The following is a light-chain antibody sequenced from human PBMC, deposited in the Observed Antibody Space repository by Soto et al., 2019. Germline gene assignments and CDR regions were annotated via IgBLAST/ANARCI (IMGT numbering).Light chain of an antibody. CDR2: EVS. CDR3: CSYAGSPFYV. Sequence: QSALTQPASVSGSPGQSITISCTGSSSDVGAYTSVSWYQQHPGKAPKLMIYEVSNRPSGVSRRFSGSKSGNTASLTISGLQTEDEADYYCCSYAGSPFYVFGIGTKLTVL. J-gene: IGLJ1*01. V-gene: IGLV2-14*01. CDR1: SSDVGAYTS.